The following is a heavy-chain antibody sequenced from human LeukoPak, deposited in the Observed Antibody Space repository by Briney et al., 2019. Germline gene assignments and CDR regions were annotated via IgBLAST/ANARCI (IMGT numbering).Heavy chain of an antibody. CDR3: AKDGAYSSGWYSGFDY. Sequence: GGSLRLSCAASGFTFSSYSMNWVRQAPGKGLEWVSLISGDGGDTYYADSVKGRFTISRDNSKNSLYLQMNSLRTEDTALYYCAKDGAYSSGWYSGFDYWGQGTLVTVSS. CDR2: ISGDGGDT. D-gene: IGHD6-19*01. J-gene: IGHJ4*02. CDR1: GFTFSSYS. V-gene: IGHV3-43*02.